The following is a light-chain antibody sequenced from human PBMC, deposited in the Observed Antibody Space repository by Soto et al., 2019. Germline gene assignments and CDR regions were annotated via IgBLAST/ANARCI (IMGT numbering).Light chain of an antibody. CDR1: SSDVGSYNL. V-gene: IGLV2-23*02. J-gene: IGLJ1*01. CDR3: CSYAGSSTLYV. CDR2: EVS. Sequence: QAALTQPASVCGSPGQSITISCTGTSSDVGSYNLVSWYQQHPGKAPKLMIYEVSKRPSGVSNRFSGSKSGNTASLTISGLQAEDEADYYCCSYAGSSTLYVFGTGTKLTVL.